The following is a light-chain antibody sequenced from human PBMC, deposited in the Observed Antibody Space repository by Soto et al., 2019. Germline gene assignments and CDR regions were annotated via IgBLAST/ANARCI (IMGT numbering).Light chain of an antibody. Sequence: SALTQPPSVSGSPGQSVTISCTGTSSDVGGYNYVSWYQQHPGKGPKLMIYDVSERPSGVPDRFSGSKSGTTASLTISGLQAEDEADYYCCSYAGSYTYVFGTGTKVTVL. CDR1: SSDVGGYNY. J-gene: IGLJ1*01. CDR2: DVS. V-gene: IGLV2-11*01. CDR3: CSYAGSYTYV.